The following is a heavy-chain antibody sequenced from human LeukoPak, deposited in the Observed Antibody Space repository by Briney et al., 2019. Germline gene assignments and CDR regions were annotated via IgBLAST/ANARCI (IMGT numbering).Heavy chain of an antibody. CDR2: INPSGGST. CDR1: GYTFTSYY. Sequence: SSVKVSCKASGYTFTSYYMHWVRQAPGQGLEWMGIINPSGGSTSYAQKFQGRVTMTRDMSTSTVYMELSSLRSEDTAVYYCAREPISGWKINDYWGQGTLVTVSS. CDR3: AREPISGWKINDY. D-gene: IGHD6-19*01. V-gene: IGHV1-46*01. J-gene: IGHJ4*02.